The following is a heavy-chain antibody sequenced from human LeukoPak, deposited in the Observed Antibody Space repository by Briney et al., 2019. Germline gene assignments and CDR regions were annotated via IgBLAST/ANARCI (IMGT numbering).Heavy chain of an antibody. CDR1: GFSVSSNY. CDR3: ARTPGITIVRGLDY. V-gene: IGHV3-53*01. Sequence: PGGSLRLSCAASGFSVSSNYMSWVRQAPGKGLEWVSAIYTGGPTFYADSVKGRFTISRDNSKNMLYLQMNNLRDEDTAVYYCARTPGITIVRGLDYWGQGTLVTVSS. J-gene: IGHJ4*02. CDR2: IYTGGPT. D-gene: IGHD3-10*01.